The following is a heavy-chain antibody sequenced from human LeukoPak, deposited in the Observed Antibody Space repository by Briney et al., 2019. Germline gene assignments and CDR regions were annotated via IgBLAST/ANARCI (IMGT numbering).Heavy chain of an antibody. J-gene: IGHJ4*02. Sequence: GGSLRLSCLTSGFTLSTNAMSWVRQAPGKGQEWISGISGSGASTYYADSVKGRFTISRGDSRNTLYLQMNSLRGDDTAVYYCAKDVGKWESLHFFDYWGQGTLVTVSS. CDR2: ISGSGAST. V-gene: IGHV3-23*01. CDR1: GFTLSTNA. D-gene: IGHD1-26*01. CDR3: AKDVGKWESLHFFDY.